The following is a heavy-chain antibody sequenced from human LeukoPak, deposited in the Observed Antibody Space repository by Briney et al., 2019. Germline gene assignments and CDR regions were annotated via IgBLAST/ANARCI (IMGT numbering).Heavy chain of an antibody. CDR1: GSTFSSYG. V-gene: IGHV3-30*18. J-gene: IGHJ3*02. D-gene: IGHD4-17*01. CDR2: VSYDGSNK. Sequence: GRSLRLSCAASGSTFSSYGMHWVRQAPGKGLEWVAVVSYDGSNKYYADSVKGRFTISRDNSKNTLYLQMNSLRAEDTAVYYCAKDLEARYGDYPAAFDIWGQGTMVTVSS. CDR3: AKDLEARYGDYPAAFDI.